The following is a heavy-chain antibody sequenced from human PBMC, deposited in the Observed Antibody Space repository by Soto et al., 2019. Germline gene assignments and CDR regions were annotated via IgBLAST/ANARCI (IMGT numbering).Heavy chain of an antibody. V-gene: IGHV3-23*01. J-gene: IGHJ4*01. CDR1: CLKKNTYA. Sequence: EVQLLESGGGLVQPGGSLRISYAVFCLKKNTYAMTWVRQAPGKGLEWVAALTGSGASTYYADSVRARFIISGDNSKNTLYQQMYSLRAEDTAVYYCAQDFGGRRPFHYWGHGTLVTVSS. CDR3: AQDFGGRRPFHY. CDR2: LTGSGAST. D-gene: IGHD1-26*01.